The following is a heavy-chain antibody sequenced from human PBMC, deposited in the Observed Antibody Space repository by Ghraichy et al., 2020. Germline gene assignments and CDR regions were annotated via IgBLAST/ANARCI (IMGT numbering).Heavy chain of an antibody. J-gene: IGHJ6*03. CDR3: ARGAFSSWYNYYYMDV. Sequence: GGSLRLSCAAFGFTFSSYAMHWVRQAPGKGLEYVSAISSNGGSTYYANSVKGRFTISRDNSKNTLYLQMGSLRAEDMAVYYCARGAFSSWYNYYYMDVWGKGTTVTVSS. CDR1: GFTFSSYA. D-gene: IGHD6-13*01. V-gene: IGHV3-64*01. CDR2: ISSNGGST.